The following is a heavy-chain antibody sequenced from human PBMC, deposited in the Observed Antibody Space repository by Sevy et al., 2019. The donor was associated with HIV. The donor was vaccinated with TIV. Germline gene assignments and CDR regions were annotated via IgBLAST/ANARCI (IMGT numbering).Heavy chain of an antibody. CDR3: ARDHSRSYYDSWFDP. V-gene: IGHV4-61*01. Sequence: SETLSLTCTVSGGSVSSDNYYWSWIRQPPGKGLEWIGNIYYSGSTNYNPSLKSRVTISVDTSKNQFSLKLSSVTAADTAVYYCARDHSRSYYDSWFDPCGQGTLVTVSS. CDR1: GGSVSSDNYY. J-gene: IGHJ5*02. CDR2: IYYSGST. D-gene: IGHD1-26*01.